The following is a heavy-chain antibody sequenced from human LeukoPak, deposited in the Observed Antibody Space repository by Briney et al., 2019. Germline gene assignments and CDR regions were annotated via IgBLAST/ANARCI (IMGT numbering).Heavy chain of an antibody. J-gene: IGHJ4*02. D-gene: IGHD1-26*01. V-gene: IGHV4-34*01. CDR1: GGSFSGYY. Sequence: PSETLSLTCAVYGGSFSGYYWSWIRQPPGKGLEWIGEINHSGSPNYNPSLKSRVTISVDTSKNQFSLKLSSVTAADTAVYYCARRGVGATLDYWGQGTLVTVSS. CDR3: ARRGVGATLDY. CDR2: INHSGSP.